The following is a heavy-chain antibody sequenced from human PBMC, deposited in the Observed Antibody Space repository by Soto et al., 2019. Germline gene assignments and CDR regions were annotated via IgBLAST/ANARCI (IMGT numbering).Heavy chain of an antibody. D-gene: IGHD3-10*01. CDR1: GFTFSSYG. CDR3: AKDQLFLFDYYYGMDV. CDR2: ISYDGSNK. V-gene: IGHV3-30*18. Sequence: HPGGSLRLSCAASGFTFSSYGMHWVRQAPGKGLEWVAVISYDGSNKYYADSVKGRFTISRDNSKNTLYLQMNSLRAEDTAVYYCAKDQLFLFDYYYGMDVWGQGTTVTVSS. J-gene: IGHJ6*02.